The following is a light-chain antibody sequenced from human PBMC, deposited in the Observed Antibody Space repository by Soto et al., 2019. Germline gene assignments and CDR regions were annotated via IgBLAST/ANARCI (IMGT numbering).Light chain of an antibody. CDR3: QQYNNWPQT. V-gene: IGKV3-15*01. J-gene: IGKJ1*01. CDR2: GAS. Sequence: EIMLTQSPVILSVSPMERATLSCRASQIVSSSYLAWYQQKPGQAPRLLIYGASTRATGIPARFSGSGSGTDFTLTVSSLQSEDFAVYYCQQYNNWPQTFGQGTKVDIK. CDR1: QIVSSSY.